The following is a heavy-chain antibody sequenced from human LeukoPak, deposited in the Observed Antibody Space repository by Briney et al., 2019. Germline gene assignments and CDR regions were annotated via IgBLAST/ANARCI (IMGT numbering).Heavy chain of an antibody. CDR1: SGSFSGYY. CDR2: INHSGST. D-gene: IGHD5-18*01. V-gene: IGHV4-34*01. CDR3: ARRRSRNPWIQPSYYFDY. J-gene: IGHJ4*02. Sequence: SETLSLTCAVYSGSFSGYYWSWIRQPPGKGLEWIGEINHSGSTNYNPSLKSRVTISVDTSKNQFSLKLSSVTAADTAVYYCARRRSRNPWIQPSYYFDYWGQGTLVTVSS.